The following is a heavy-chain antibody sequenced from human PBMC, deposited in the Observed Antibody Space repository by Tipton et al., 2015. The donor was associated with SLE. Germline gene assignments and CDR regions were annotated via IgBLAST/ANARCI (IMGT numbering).Heavy chain of an antibody. V-gene: IGHV1-69*01. CDR1: GGTFSSYV. D-gene: IGHD6-13*01. CDR3: AKDTGSWNFDY. CDR2: IIPSFGTA. Sequence: QLVQSGAEVKKPGSSVKVSCKASGGTFSSYVISWVRQAPGQGLEWMGGIIPSFGTAKYTQNFQGRVTITTDESTSTAYMELTSLRSEDTAVYYCAKDTGSWNFDYWGRGTLVSVSS. J-gene: IGHJ4*02.